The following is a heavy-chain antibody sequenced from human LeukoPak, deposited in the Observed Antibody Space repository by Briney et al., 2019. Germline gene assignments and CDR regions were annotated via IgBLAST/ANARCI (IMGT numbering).Heavy chain of an antibody. CDR3: ARSADVPVAGASDY. J-gene: IGHJ4*02. Sequence: GESLKISCKGSGYSFTSYWIGWVRQMPGKGLEWMGLIYPGNSYTRYSQSFKGHVTISRDKSITTPYLQWSSLKASDTALYYCARSADVPVAGASDYWGQGTLVTVSS. CDR1: GYSFTSYW. CDR2: IYPGNSYT. V-gene: IGHV5-51*01. D-gene: IGHD6-19*01.